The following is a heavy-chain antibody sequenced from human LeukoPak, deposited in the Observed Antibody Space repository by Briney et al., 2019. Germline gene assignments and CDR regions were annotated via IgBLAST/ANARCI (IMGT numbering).Heavy chain of an antibody. CDR2: IYYSGSN. J-gene: IGHJ4*02. D-gene: IGHD1-26*01. CDR3: ARGSTT. CDR1: GGSISSYY. V-gene: IGHV4-59*01. Sequence: SETLSLTCTVSGGSISSYYWSWIRQPPGKGLEWIGYIYYSGSNNYNPSLKSRVTISVDTSKNQFSLKLSSVTAADTAVYYCARGSTTWGQGTLVTVSS.